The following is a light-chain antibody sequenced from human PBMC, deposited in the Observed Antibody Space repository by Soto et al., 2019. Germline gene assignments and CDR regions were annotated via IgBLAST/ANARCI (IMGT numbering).Light chain of an antibody. CDR3: QQFDSSPWT. CDR2: AAS. CDR1: QSVSSSY. V-gene: IGKV3-20*01. Sequence: EIVLTQSPGTLSFATGERATLSFRASQSVSSSYLVWHQQKPGQAPRLLIYAASRRATGIPDRFSGSGSGTDFTLTISRLEPEDFAVYYCQQFDSSPWTFGQGTKVDIK. J-gene: IGKJ1*01.